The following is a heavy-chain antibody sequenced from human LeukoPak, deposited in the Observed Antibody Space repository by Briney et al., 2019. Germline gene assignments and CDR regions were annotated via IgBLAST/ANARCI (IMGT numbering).Heavy chain of an antibody. J-gene: IGHJ4*02. V-gene: IGHV1-18*01. CDR3: ARDYAISMIIVQEPTLDY. D-gene: IGHD3-22*01. CDR1: GSTFTSYG. Sequence: ASVTVSCKASGSTFTSYGIRWVRQAPGQGLDWMPWISAYNGDTKYAQKLQGRVTMTTDTSTSTVYMELKSLRSDDTAVYYCARDYAISMIIVQEPTLDYWGQGTLVTVSS. CDR2: ISAYNGDT.